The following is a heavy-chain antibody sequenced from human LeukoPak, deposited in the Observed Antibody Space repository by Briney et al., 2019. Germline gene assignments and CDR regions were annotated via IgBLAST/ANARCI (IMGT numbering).Heavy chain of an antibody. V-gene: IGHV3-23*01. Sequence: GGSLRLSCAASGFTFSSYAMSWVRQAPGKGLEWVSAISGSGGSTYYADSVKGRFTISRDNSKNTLYLQMNSLRAEDTAVYYCSKGSPSDRDYYVSGNHFDYGAQGPLVTVSS. CDR3: SKGSPSDRDYYVSGNHFDY. CDR2: ISGSGGST. J-gene: IGHJ4*02. D-gene: IGHD3-10*01. CDR1: GFTFSSYA.